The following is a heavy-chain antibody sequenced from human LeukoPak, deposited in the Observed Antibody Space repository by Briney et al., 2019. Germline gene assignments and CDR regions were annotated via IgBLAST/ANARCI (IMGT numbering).Heavy chain of an antibody. V-gene: IGHV3-7*05. Sequence: PGGSLRLSCASSGFTFSNFWMSWVRQAPGKGLEWVANIKEDGSEKDYVDSVKGRFTISRDNAKNSLYLQMNSLRAEHTAIYYCARDWGAAGLWDYWGQGTLVTVSS. CDR2: IKEDGSEK. CDR1: GFTFSNFW. CDR3: ARDWGAAGLWDY. J-gene: IGHJ4*02. D-gene: IGHD6-13*01.